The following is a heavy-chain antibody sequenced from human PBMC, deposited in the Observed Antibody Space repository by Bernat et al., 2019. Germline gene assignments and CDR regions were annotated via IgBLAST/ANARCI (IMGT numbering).Heavy chain of an antibody. CDR3: AKDSSSGWKDAFDI. D-gene: IGHD6-19*01. J-gene: IGHJ3*02. CDR2: IYYRGST. Sequence: QVQLQESGPGLVKPSQTLSLTCTVSGGSISSGGYYWSWIRQHPGKGLEWIGYIYYRGSTYYNPSLKSRVTISVDTSKNQFSLKLSSVTAADTAVYYCAKDSSSGWKDAFDIWGQGTMVTVSS. CDR1: GGSISSGGYY. V-gene: IGHV4-31*03.